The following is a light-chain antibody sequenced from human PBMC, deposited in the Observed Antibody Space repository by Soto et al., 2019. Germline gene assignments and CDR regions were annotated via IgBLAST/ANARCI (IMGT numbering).Light chain of an antibody. CDR1: QSISSSY. CDR3: QQYGSSLL. Sequence: EIVLTQSPGTLSLSPGERATLSCRASQSISSSYLAWYQQKPGQAPRLLILGASTRATGVPDRFSGSESGTDFTLTISRLEPEDFAVYYCQQYGSSLLFGGGTKVDIK. CDR2: GAS. J-gene: IGKJ4*01. V-gene: IGKV3-20*01.